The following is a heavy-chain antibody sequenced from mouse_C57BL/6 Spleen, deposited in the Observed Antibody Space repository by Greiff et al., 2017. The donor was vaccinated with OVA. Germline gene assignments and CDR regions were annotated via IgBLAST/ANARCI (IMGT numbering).Heavy chain of an antibody. Sequence: VKLMESGPGLVAPSQSLSITCPVSGFSLPSSGVPWVRQPPGKGLEWLVVIWSDGRTTYNSALKSRLSISKDNSNSQVFLKMNILQTDDTAMYYCARQDYDYDSWFAYWGQGTLVTVSA. CDR3: ARQDYDYDSWFAY. V-gene: IGHV2-6-1*01. CDR2: IWSDGRT. D-gene: IGHD2-4*01. CDR1: GFSLPSSG. J-gene: IGHJ3*01.